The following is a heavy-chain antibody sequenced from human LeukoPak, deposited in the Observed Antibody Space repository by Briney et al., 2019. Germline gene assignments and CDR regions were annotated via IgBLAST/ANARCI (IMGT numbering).Heavy chain of an antibody. CDR3: ARWDSSFYYFDY. Sequence: ASVKVSCKASGYTFTSYDINWVRQATGQGLEWMGWMNPNSGNTGYAQKFQGRVTITRSTSISTAYMELSSLRSEDTAVYYCARWDSSFYYFDYWGQGTLVTVSS. J-gene: IGHJ4*02. CDR2: MNPNSGNT. V-gene: IGHV1-8*03. CDR1: GYTFTSYD. D-gene: IGHD6-6*01.